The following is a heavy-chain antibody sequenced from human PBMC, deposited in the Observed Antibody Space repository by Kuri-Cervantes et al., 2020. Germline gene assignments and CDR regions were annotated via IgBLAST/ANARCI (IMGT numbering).Heavy chain of an antibody. Sequence: SLKISCAASGFTFDDYAMHWVRQAPGKGLEWVSGISWNSGSIGYADSVKGRFTISRDNAKNSLYLQMNSLRAEDTALYYCAKDMGAYYDTLTGPGAFDIWGQGTMVTVSS. J-gene: IGHJ3*02. CDR3: AKDMGAYYDTLTGPGAFDI. D-gene: IGHD3-9*01. CDR1: GFTFDDYA. CDR2: ISWNSGSI. V-gene: IGHV3-9*01.